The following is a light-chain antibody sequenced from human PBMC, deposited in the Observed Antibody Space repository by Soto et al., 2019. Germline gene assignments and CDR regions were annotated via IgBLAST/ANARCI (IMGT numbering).Light chain of an antibody. V-gene: IGKV3-20*01. J-gene: IGKJ3*01. CDR1: QSVSSDY. CDR3: QQYGSAPFA. CDR2: GIF. Sequence: EIVLTQSPGTLSLSPGERAILSCRASQSVSSDYLAWDQQKPGQPPRLLIYGIFSRATGIPDRFSGSGSGTDFTLTISRLEPEDFAVYYCQQYGSAPFAFGPGTKVDTK.